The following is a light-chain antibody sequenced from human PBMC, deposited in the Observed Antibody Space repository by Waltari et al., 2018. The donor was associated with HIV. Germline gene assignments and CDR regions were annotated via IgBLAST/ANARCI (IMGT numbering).Light chain of an antibody. CDR2: WAS. V-gene: IGKV4-1*01. CDR3: QQYYSTPYT. Sequence: DIVMTQSPDSLVVSLGERATINCKSSPSVLHSSNNKNYLAWYQQKPGHPPKLLIYWASTRESGVPDRFSGSGSGTDFTLTISSLQAEDVAVYYCQQYYSTPYTFGQGTKLEIK. J-gene: IGKJ2*01. CDR1: PSVLHSSNNKNY.